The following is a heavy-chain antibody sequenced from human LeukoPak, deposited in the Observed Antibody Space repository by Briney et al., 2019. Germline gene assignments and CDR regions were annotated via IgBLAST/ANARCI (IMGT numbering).Heavy chain of an antibody. Sequence: GGSLRLSCAASGFMFSGYWMHWVRQSPEKGLELVSRIDNDGNGIIYADSVKGRFTTSRDNAKNTLYLQMSSLRVEDTAVYYCATGGGWEPSSGVVTHIDVWGKGTTVTVSS. D-gene: IGHD3-3*01. J-gene: IGHJ6*03. CDR1: GFMFSGYW. V-gene: IGHV3-74*01. CDR3: ATGGGWEPSSGVVTHIDV. CDR2: IDNDGNGI.